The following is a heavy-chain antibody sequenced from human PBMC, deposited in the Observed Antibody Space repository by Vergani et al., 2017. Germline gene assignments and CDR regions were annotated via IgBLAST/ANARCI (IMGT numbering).Heavy chain of an antibody. D-gene: IGHD3-22*01. V-gene: IGHV3-30*02. Sequence: QVQLVESGGGVVQPGRSLRLSCAASGFTFSSYGMHWVRQAPGKGLEWVAFIRYDGSNKYYADSVKGRFTISRDNSKNTLYLQMNSLRAEDTAVYYCAKGGEYYDSSGYYYWGQGTLVTVSS. CDR2: IRYDGSNK. J-gene: IGHJ4*02. CDR1: GFTFSSYG. CDR3: AKGGEYYDSSGYYY.